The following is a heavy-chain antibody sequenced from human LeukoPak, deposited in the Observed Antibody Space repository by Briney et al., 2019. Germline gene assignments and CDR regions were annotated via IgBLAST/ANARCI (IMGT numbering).Heavy chain of an antibody. CDR1: GGSFSGYY. Sequence: PSETLSLTCAVYGGSFSGYYWSWIRQPPGKGLEWIGEIIHRGSTNYNPSLKSRLTISVDTSKNQFSLQLNSVTPEDTAVYYCARWDYYDSSGLWGQGTMVTVSS. D-gene: IGHD3-22*01. CDR2: IIHRGST. V-gene: IGHV4-34*12. J-gene: IGHJ3*01. CDR3: ARWDYYDSSGL.